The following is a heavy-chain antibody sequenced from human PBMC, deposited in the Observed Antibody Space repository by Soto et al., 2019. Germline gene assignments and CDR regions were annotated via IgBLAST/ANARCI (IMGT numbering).Heavy chain of an antibody. CDR3: AGQYSSSSVEF. CDR1: GFSFSDYY. D-gene: IGHD6-6*01. CDR2: ISIGAITI. J-gene: IGHJ4*02. V-gene: IGHV3-11*01. Sequence: GSLILSCAASGFSFSDYYVNWIRQAPGKGLEWVSYISIGAITIYYADSVKGRFTISRDNAKNSLYLQMNSLRAEDTAVYYCAGQYSSSSVEFWGQGTLVTVSS.